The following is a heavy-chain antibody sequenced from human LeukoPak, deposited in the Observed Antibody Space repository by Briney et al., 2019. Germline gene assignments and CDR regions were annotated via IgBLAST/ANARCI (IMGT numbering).Heavy chain of an antibody. CDR1: GDSVSSNSGA. CDR2: TYYRSKWYN. V-gene: IGHV6-1*01. CDR3: ARGPATTGMVRGVIMLYYYYGMDV. J-gene: IGHJ6*02. D-gene: IGHD3-10*01. Sequence: SQTLSLTCALSGDSVSSNSGAWNWTRQSPSRGLEWLGRTYYRSKWYNEYAVSVKSRITINPDTSKNQFSLQLNSVTPEDTAVYYCARGPATTGMVRGVIMLYYYYGMDVWGQGTTVTVSS.